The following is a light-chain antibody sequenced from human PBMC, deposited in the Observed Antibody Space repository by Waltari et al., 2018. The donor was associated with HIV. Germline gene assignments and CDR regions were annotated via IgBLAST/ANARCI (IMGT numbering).Light chain of an antibody. CDR3: QQYYSTPPYT. CDR1: QSVLYSSNNKNY. J-gene: IGKJ2*01. V-gene: IGKV4-1*01. CDR2: WAS. Sequence: DIVMTQSPDSLAVSLGERATINCKSSQSVLYSSNNKNYLAWYQQKPGQPPKLLIYWASTRESGVPDRFSGSGSGTDFTLTISSLQAEDVAVYYCQQYYSTPPYTFGQETKLEIK.